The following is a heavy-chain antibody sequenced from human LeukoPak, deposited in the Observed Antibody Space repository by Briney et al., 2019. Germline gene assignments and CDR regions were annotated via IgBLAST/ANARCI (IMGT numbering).Heavy chain of an antibody. CDR2: ISYDGNNK. J-gene: IGHJ4*02. V-gene: IGHV3-30-3*01. CDR1: GFTFNKYP. CDR3: ARACTAFDY. D-gene: IGHD5-18*01. Sequence: PGGSLRLSCAASGFTFNKYPMHWVRQAPGKGLEWVAVISYDGNNKYYADSVKGRFTISRDNSKNSVDLQMNSLRDEDTAVYYCARACTAFDYWGQGTLVTVSS.